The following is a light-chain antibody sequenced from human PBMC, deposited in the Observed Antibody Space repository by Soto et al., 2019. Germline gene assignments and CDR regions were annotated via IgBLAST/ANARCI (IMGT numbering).Light chain of an antibody. V-gene: IGKV1-5*03. CDR3: QQYNHCPFG. J-gene: IGKJ3*01. CDR1: QNVNSW. CDR2: KAC. Sequence: DIQMTQSPSTLSASVGDRVTITCRASQNVNSWLAWFQQKPGKGTKLLIYKACSLETGVLSRFSGSGSGREFTRTISRMQPDDFATYFCQQYNHCPFGFGPGT.